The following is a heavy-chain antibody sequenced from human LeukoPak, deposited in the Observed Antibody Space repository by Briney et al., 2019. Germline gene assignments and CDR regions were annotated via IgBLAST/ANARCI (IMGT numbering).Heavy chain of an antibody. CDR1: GFTFSSYS. Sequence: PGGSLRLSCAASGFTFSSYSMNWVRQAPGKGLEWVSSISSSSSYIYYADSVKGRFTISRDNAKNSLYLQMNSLRAEDTAVYYCARDLSGYGILTGYSDYWGQGTLVTVSS. J-gene: IGHJ4*02. CDR3: ARDLSGYGILTGYSDY. D-gene: IGHD3-9*01. CDR2: ISSSSSYI. V-gene: IGHV3-21*01.